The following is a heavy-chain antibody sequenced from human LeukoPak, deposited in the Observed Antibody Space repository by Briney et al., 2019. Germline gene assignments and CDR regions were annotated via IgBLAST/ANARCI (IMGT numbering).Heavy chain of an antibody. D-gene: IGHD3-9*01. CDR3: AKLGDIFSGYYTYYFDY. CDR2: VTGGCGST. J-gene: IGHJ4*02. Sequence: GGSLRLSCVASGFTFSSYAMSWVRQAPGKGLEWVSAVTGGCGSTYYADSVKGRFTISRDNSRNTLFLHMSSLRAEDTAVYYCAKLGDIFSGYYTYYFDYWGQGTLVTVSS. CDR1: GFTFSSYA. V-gene: IGHV3-23*01.